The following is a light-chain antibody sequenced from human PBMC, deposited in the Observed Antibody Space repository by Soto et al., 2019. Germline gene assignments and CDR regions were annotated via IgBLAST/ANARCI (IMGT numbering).Light chain of an antibody. CDR2: GVT. CDR1: SSDIGSYNY. CDR3: CSYPTTTAYV. J-gene: IGLJ1*01. V-gene: IGLV2-14*03. Sequence: QSALTQPASVSGSPGQSITISCTGTSSDIGSYNYISWYQQYPDKGPKLMLYGVTNRPSGVSNRFSGSKSGYTASLTISGLQAEDEADYYCCSYPTTTAYVFGTGTKLTVL.